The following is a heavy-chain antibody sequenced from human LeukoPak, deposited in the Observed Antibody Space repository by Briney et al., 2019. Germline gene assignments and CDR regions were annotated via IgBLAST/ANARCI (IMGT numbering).Heavy chain of an antibody. CDR1: GGSISSSSYY. D-gene: IGHD6-13*01. Sequence: SETLSLTCTVSGGSISSSSYYWGWIRQPPGKGLEWIGYIYYRGNTKYNPSLRSRVTISIDTSKNQFSLKLTSVTAADTAMYYCARPKSAAGTVHDLDAFDVWGQGTMVTVSS. CDR3: ARPKSAAGTVHDLDAFDV. J-gene: IGHJ3*01. CDR2: IYYRGNT. V-gene: IGHV4-61*05.